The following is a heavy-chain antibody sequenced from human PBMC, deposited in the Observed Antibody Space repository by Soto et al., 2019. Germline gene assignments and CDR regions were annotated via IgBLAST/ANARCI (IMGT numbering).Heavy chain of an antibody. CDR3: ARESKSTVTTLFDY. J-gene: IGHJ4*02. CDR1: GGSISSSSYY. Sequence: PSETLSLTCTVSGGSISSSSYYWGWIRQPPGKGLEWIGSIYYSRSTYYNPSLKSRVTISVDTSKNQFSLKLSSVTAADTAVYYCARESKSTVTTLFDYWGQGTLVTVSS. V-gene: IGHV4-39*02. D-gene: IGHD4-17*01. CDR2: IYYSRST.